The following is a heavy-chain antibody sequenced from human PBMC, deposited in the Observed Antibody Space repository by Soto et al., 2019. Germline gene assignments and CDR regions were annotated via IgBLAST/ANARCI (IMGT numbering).Heavy chain of an antibody. CDR1: GGSISSSSYY. V-gene: IGHV4-39*01. CDR2: IYYSGST. CDR3: ARVSGYPEPYYYYYMDV. D-gene: IGHD3-3*01. J-gene: IGHJ6*03. Sequence: QLQLQESGPGLVKPSETLSLTCTVSGGSISSSSYYWGWIRQPPGKGLEWIGSIYYSGSTYYNPSLKSRVTISVDTSKNQFSLKLSSVTAADTAVYYCARVSGYPEPYYYYYMDVWGKGTTVTVSS.